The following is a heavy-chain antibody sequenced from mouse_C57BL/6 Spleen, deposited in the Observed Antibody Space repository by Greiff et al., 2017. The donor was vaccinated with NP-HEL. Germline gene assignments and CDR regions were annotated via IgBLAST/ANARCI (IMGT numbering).Heavy chain of an antibody. Sequence: VQLQESGAELVKPGASVKISCKASGYAFSSYWMNWVKQRPGKGLEWIGQIYPGDGDTNYNGKFKGKATLTADKSSSTAYMQLSSLTSEDSAVYFCARFGTGWYFDVWGTGTTVTVSS. CDR3: ARFGTGWYFDV. D-gene: IGHD4-1*01. V-gene: IGHV1-80*01. CDR1: GYAFSSYW. CDR2: IYPGDGDT. J-gene: IGHJ1*03.